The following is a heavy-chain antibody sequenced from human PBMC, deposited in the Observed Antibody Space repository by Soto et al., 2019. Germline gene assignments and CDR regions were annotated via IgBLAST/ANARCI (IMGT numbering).Heavy chain of an antibody. CDR1: GFTFSSYW. V-gene: IGHV3-7*04. J-gene: IGHJ4*02. CDR3: ARLPARECLNF. CDR2: IRQDGNEK. D-gene: IGHD3-10*01. Sequence: EVQLVESGGGLVQPGGSLRLSCAASGFTFSSYWMSWVRQAPGKGLERVANIRQDGNEKYYVDSVKGRFTSSRDNAKNSMYLQMNSPRAEDQDVYYCARLPARECLNFWGQGTLVTDSS.